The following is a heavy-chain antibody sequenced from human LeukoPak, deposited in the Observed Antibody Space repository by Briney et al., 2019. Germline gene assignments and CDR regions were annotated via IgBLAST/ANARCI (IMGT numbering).Heavy chain of an antibody. CDR1: GGTFSSYA. CDR2: IIPIFGTA. J-gene: IGHJ1*01. D-gene: IGHD3-3*01. V-gene: IGHV1-69*05. CDR3: ARGYYDFWSGYYNAEYFQH. Sequence: ASVKVSCKASGGTFSSYAISWVRQAPGQGLEWMGGIIPIFGTANYVQKFQGRVTITTDESTSTAYMELSSLRSEDTAVYYCARGYYDFWSGYYNAEYFQHWGQGTLVTVSS.